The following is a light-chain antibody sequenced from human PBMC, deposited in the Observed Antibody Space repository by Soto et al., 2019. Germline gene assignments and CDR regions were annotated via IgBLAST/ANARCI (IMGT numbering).Light chain of an antibody. CDR2: LVS. Sequence: DIVMTQSPLSLSVTPGEPASISCRSSQSLVHATGYNYLDWYLQKPGQSRQLLIQLVSMRGSGVADRFRGSGSGTDFTLTISRVEAEDVAIYYCMQVRQTPVTCGPGTRVDI. V-gene: IGKV2-28*01. CDR3: MQVRQTPVT. CDR1: QSLVHATGYNY. J-gene: IGKJ3*01.